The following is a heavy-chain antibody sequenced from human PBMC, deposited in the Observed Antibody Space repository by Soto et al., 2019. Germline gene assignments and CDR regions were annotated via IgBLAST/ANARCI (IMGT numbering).Heavy chain of an antibody. CDR1: GGSISSGDWC. Sequence: PSETLSLTCAVSGGSISSGDWCWSWVRQPPGKGLEWIGGIYYSGSTTYNPSLKSRVTISVDTSKNQFSLKLSSVTAADTAVYYCARLWSGTFDYWGQGTLFTVSS. CDR3: ARLWSGTFDY. CDR2: IYYSGST. D-gene: IGHD3-3*01. V-gene: IGHV4-39*01. J-gene: IGHJ4*02.